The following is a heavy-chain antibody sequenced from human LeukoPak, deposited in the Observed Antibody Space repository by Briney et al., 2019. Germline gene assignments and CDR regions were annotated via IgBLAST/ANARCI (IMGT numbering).Heavy chain of an antibody. CDR2: INSDGSST. Sequence: PGGSLRLSCAASGFTFSSYWMHWVRQAPGKGLVWVSRINSDGSSTSYADSVKGRFTISRDNAKNTLYLQMNSLRAEDTAVYYCAARMSNYYYYYGMDVWGQETTVTVSS. CDR3: AARMSNYYYYYGMDV. CDR1: GFTFSSYW. V-gene: IGHV3-74*01. J-gene: IGHJ6*02.